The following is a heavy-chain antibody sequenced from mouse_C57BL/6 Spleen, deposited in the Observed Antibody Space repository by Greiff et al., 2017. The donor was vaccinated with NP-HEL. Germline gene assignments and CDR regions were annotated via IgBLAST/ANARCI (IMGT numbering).Heavy chain of an antibody. CDR1: GFTFTDYY. Sequence: LVESGGGLVQPGGSLSLSCAASGFTFTDYYMSWVRQPPGKALEWLGFIRNKANGYTTEYSASVKGRFTISRDNSQSILYLQMNALRAEDSATYYCARYGYDYGFDYWGQGTTLTVSS. CDR2: IRNKANGYTT. V-gene: IGHV7-3*01. CDR3: ARYGYDYGFDY. D-gene: IGHD2-4*01. J-gene: IGHJ2*01.